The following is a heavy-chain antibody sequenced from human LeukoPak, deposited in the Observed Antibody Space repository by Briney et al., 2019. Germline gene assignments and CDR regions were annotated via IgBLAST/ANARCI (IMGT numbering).Heavy chain of an antibody. CDR2: INHSGST. Sequence: PSETLSLTCAVYGGSFSGYYWSWIRQPPGKGLEWIGEINHSGSTNYNPSLKSRVTISVDTSKNQFSLKLSSVTAADTAVYYCARALEYSSSDDAFDIWGQGTMVTVSS. CDR1: GGSFSGYY. CDR3: ARALEYSSSDDAFDI. V-gene: IGHV4-34*01. D-gene: IGHD6-6*01. J-gene: IGHJ3*02.